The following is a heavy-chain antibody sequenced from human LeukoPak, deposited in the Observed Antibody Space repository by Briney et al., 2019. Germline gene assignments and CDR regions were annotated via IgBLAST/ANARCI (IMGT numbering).Heavy chain of an antibody. D-gene: IGHD2-2*01. V-gene: IGHV3-23*01. CDR1: GFTFSSYA. CDR2: ISGSGGST. CDR3: AKTGYCSSASCGGFDY. J-gene: IGHJ4*02. Sequence: GGSLRLSCAAAGFTFSSYAMNWVRQAPGKGLEWVSVISGSGGSTYYADSVKGRFTISGDNSKNTLYLQMNSLRAEDTAVYYCAKTGYCSSASCGGFDYWGQGTLVTVSS.